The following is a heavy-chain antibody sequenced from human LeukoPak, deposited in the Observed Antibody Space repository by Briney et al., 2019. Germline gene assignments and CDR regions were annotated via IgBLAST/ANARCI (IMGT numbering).Heavy chain of an antibody. J-gene: IGHJ5*02. CDR3: ARASRVIIKYQLLSGNWFDP. V-gene: IGHV1-2*02. CDR2: INPNSGGT. Sequence: RASVKVSCKASGYTFTGYYMHWVRQAPGQGLEWMGWINPNSGGTNYAQKFQGRVTMTRDTSISTACMELSRLRSDDTAVYYCARASRVIIKYQLLSGNWFDPWGQGTLVTVSS. D-gene: IGHD2-2*01. CDR1: GYTFTGYY.